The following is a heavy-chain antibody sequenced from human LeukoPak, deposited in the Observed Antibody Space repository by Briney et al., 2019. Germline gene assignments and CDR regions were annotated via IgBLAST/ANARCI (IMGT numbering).Heavy chain of an antibody. V-gene: IGHV3-13*01. CDR1: GFTFSSYD. D-gene: IGHD3-10*01. J-gene: IGHJ4*02. CDR2: IGTAGGT. Sequence: GGSLRLSCAASGFTFSSYDMHWVRQATGKGLEWVSAIGTAGGTYYPGSVKGRFTISRENAKNSLYLQMNSLRAGDTAVYYCAREGIYGSGSSAFDYWGQGTLVTVSS. CDR3: AREGIYGSGSSAFDY.